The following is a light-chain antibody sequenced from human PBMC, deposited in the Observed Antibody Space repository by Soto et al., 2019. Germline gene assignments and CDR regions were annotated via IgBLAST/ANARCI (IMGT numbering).Light chain of an antibody. CDR2: RNN. V-gene: IGLV1-47*01. J-gene: IGLJ3*02. Sequence: QSVLTQPPSVSGAPGQRVTISCTGSSSNIGAGYDVHWYQQLPGTAPKLLIYRNNQRPSGVPDRFSGSKSGTSGSLAISGLRSEDEADYYCAAWDDSLSGPWVFGGGTKVTVL. CDR1: SSNIGAGYD. CDR3: AAWDDSLSGPWV.